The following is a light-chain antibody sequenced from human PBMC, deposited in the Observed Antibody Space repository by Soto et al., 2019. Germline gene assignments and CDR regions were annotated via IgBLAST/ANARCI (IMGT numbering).Light chain of an antibody. Sequence: EIVLTQSPGTLSLPPGERATLSCRASQTVGSSYFGWYQQKPGQAPRLLIYAASSRATGIPDRFSGSGSGTDFTLTIDSLEPEDYAVYFCQQYGSAPYTFGQGTRVDIK. J-gene: IGKJ2*01. CDR3: QQYGSAPYT. CDR2: AAS. V-gene: IGKV3-20*01. CDR1: QTVGSSY.